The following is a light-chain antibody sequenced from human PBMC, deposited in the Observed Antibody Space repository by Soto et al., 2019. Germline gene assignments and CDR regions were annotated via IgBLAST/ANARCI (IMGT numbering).Light chain of an antibody. CDR2: DAS. CDR3: QQYNSYSRT. Sequence: DIQMTKSTSTLSASVGDRVTITCRASQSISSWLAWYQQKPGKAPKLLIYDASSLESGVPSRFSGSGSGTEFTLTISSLQPDDFATYYCQQYNSYSRTFGQGTKVDIK. CDR1: QSISSW. V-gene: IGKV1-5*01. J-gene: IGKJ1*01.